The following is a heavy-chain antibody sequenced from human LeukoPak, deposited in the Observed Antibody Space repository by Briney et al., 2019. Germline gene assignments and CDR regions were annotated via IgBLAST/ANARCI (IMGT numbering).Heavy chain of an antibody. CDR3: ARARDRYNYWPTSY. CDR1: GGSFSGYY. Sequence: SSETLSLTCAVYGGSFSGYYWSWIRQPPGKVLEWIGEINHSGSTNYNPSLKSRVTISVDTSKNQFSLKLSSVTAADTAVYYCARARDRYNYWPTSYWGQGTLVTVSS. J-gene: IGHJ4*02. D-gene: IGHD5-24*01. V-gene: IGHV4-34*01. CDR2: INHSGST.